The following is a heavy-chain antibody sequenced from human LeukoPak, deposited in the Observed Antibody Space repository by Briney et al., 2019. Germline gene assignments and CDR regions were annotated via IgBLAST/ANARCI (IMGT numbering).Heavy chain of an antibody. Sequence: ASVKVSCKASGYTFTGYYMHWVRQAPGQGLEWMGWINPNSGGTNYAQKFQGRVTMTRDTSISTAYMELSRLRSDDTAVYYCARDVLHDDYGDERGDYWGQGTLVTVSS. CDR3: ARDVLHDDYGDERGDY. J-gene: IGHJ4*02. D-gene: IGHD4-17*01. CDR1: GYTFTGYY. CDR2: INPNSGGT. V-gene: IGHV1-2*02.